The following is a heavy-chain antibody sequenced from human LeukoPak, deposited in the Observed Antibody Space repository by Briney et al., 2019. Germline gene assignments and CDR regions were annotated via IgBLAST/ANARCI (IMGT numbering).Heavy chain of an antibody. CDR2: ISWNSGII. CDR3: TKDSVAMVTTSDY. J-gene: IGHJ4*02. Sequence: GGSLRLSCAASGFTFHDYAMHWVRQAPGKGLEWVPGISWNSGIIGYADSVKGRFTTSRDNAKNSLYLQMNSLRPEDTALYYCTKDSVAMVTTSDYWGQGTLVTVSS. CDR1: GFTFHDYA. D-gene: IGHD5-18*01. V-gene: IGHV3-9*01.